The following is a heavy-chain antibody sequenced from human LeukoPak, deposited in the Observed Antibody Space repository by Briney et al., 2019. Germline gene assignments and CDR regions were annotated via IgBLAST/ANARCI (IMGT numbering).Heavy chain of an antibody. Sequence: ASVTVSFKASGYTFTSYAMNWVRQAPGQGLEWMGWINTNTGNPTYAQGFTGRFVFSLDTSVSTAYLQISSLKAEDTAVYYCARAIVVVPADADDYWGQGTLVTVSS. V-gene: IGHV7-4-1*02. CDR3: ARAIVVVPADADDY. J-gene: IGHJ4*02. CDR1: GYTFTSYA. CDR2: INTNTGNP. D-gene: IGHD2-2*01.